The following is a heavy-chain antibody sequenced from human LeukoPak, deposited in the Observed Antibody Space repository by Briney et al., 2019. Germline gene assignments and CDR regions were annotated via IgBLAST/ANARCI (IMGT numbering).Heavy chain of an antibody. D-gene: IGHD5-18*01. CDR1: GGSISSSSYY. J-gene: IGHJ4*02. Sequence: PSETLSLTCTVSGGSISSSSYYWGWIRQPPGKGLEWIVSIYYSGSTYYNPSLKSRVTISVDTSKNQFSLKLSSVTAADTAVYYCARLTRGYSYGYHYWGQGTLVTVSS. V-gene: IGHV4-39*01. CDR2: IYYSGST. CDR3: ARLTRGYSYGYHY.